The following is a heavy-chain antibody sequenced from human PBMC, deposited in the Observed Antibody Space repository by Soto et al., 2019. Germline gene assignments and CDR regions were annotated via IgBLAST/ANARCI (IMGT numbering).Heavy chain of an antibody. D-gene: IGHD4-4*01. CDR2: IYYSGST. CDR1: GGSISSYY. J-gene: IGHJ4*02. V-gene: IGHV4-59*01. CDR3: ARASVSRFDY. Sequence: SETLSLTCTVSGGSISSYYWSWIRQPPGKGPEWIGYIYYSGSTNYNPSLKSRVTISVDTSKNQFSLKLSSVTAADTAVYYCARASVSRFDYWGQGTLVTVSS.